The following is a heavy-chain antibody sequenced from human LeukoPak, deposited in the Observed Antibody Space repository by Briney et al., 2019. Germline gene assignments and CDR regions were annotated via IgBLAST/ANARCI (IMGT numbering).Heavy chain of an antibody. CDR2: ISGSSDYI. J-gene: IGHJ4*02. Sequence: GGSLRLSCAASGFTFSTYAMNWVRQAPGEGLEWVSSISGSSDYIYYADSVKGRFTISRDNAKNSLYLQMNNLRAEDTAVYYCARYYGSGSPPFDYWGQGTLVTISS. D-gene: IGHD3-10*01. CDR3: ARYYGSGSPPFDY. CDR1: GFTFSTYA. V-gene: IGHV3-21*01.